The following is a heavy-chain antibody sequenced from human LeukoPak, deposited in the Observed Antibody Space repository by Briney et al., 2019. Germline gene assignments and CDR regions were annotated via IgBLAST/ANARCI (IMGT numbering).Heavy chain of an antibody. Sequence: KSSETLSLTCTVSGGSLSSYYWSWIRQPPGKGLEWIGYIYYSGSTNYNPSLKSRVTISVDTSKNQFSLKLSSVTAADTAVYYCARNGRYYDILTGYTTGYYYGMDVWGQGTTVTVSS. CDR2: IYYSGST. V-gene: IGHV4-59*01. D-gene: IGHD3-9*01. CDR1: GGSLSSYY. CDR3: ARNGRYYDILTGYTTGYYYGMDV. J-gene: IGHJ6*02.